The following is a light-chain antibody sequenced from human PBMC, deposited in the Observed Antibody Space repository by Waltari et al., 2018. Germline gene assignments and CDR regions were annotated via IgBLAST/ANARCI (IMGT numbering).Light chain of an antibody. CDR3: CSYAGSSTWV. CDR1: SSDVGSYNL. Sequence: QSALTQPASVSGSPGQSITISCTGTSSDVGSYNLVSWYQQHPGKAPKPMIYEVSNRPSGVSNRFSGSNSGNTASLTISGLQAEDEADYYCCSYAGSSTWVFGGGTKLTVL. CDR2: EVS. V-gene: IGLV2-23*02. J-gene: IGLJ3*02.